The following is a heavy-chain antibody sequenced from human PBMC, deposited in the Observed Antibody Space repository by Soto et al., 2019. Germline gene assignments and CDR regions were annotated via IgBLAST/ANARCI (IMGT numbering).Heavy chain of an antibody. J-gene: IGHJ4*02. CDR3: AKDPQTDSADY. D-gene: IGHD2-21*01. Sequence: EVQLLESGGDLVRPGESLRLSCTASGFILSNYAMNWVRQAPGKGLEWVSTLSTDGANEHYADSVKGRFTISRDGSKNNRYLQMNSLRADDTALYYCAKDPQTDSADYGGQGTQVTFSS. CDR1: GFILSNYA. CDR2: LSTDGANE. V-gene: IGHV3-23*01.